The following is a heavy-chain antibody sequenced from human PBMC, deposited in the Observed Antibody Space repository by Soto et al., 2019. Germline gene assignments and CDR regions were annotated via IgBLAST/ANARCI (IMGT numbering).Heavy chain of an antibody. J-gene: IGHJ4*02. D-gene: IGHD3-9*01. CDR2: INAGNGNT. CDR3: ARNLMDYDILTGYYMGYYFDY. CDR1: GYTFTSYA. Sequence: ASVKVSCKASGYTFTSYAMHWVRQAPGQRLEWMGWINAGNGNTNYSQKFQGRVTITRDTSASTVYMELSSLRSDDTAVYYCARNLMDYDILTGYYMGYYFDYWGQGTLVTVSS. V-gene: IGHV1-3*01.